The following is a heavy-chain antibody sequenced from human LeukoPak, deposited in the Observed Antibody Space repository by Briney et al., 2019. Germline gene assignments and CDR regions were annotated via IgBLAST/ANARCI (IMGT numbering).Heavy chain of an antibody. CDR2: INPSGGST. CDR1: GYTFTGYY. CDR3: ATSMIVVVKLDY. Sequence: GASVKVSCKASGYTFTGYYMHWVRQAPGQGLEWMGIINPSGGSTSYAQKFQGRVTMTRDTSTSTVYMELSSLRSEDTAVYYRATSMIVVVKLDYWGQGTLVTVSS. D-gene: IGHD3-22*01. J-gene: IGHJ4*02. V-gene: IGHV1-46*03.